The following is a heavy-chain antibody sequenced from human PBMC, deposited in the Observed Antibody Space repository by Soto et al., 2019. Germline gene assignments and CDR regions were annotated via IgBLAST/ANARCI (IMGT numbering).Heavy chain of an antibody. V-gene: IGHV4-34*01. J-gene: IGHJ4*02. Sequence: PSETLSLTCAVYGGSFSGYYWSWIRQPPGKGLEWIGEINHSGSTNYNPSLKSRVTISVDTSKNQFSLKLTSVTAADTAVYYCASANFGFDYWGPGTPVTVAS. CDR2: INHSGST. CDR1: GGSFSGYY. D-gene: IGHD3-3*01. CDR3: ASANFGFDY.